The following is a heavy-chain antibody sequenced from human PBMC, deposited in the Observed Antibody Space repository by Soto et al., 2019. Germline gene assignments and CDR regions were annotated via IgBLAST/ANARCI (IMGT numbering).Heavy chain of an antibody. Sequence: PSETLSLTCTVSGCSISSSNYYWCWILHPPGKGLEWIGIINYSGNSYYNPSLKTRVTVSVDTSKNQFSLKLSSVTAADTAVYYCVRSRRRSDKGSWFNWYDLWGKGNLVTVYS. CDR3: VRSRRRSDKGSWFNWYDL. CDR2: INYSGNS. D-gene: IGHD2-2*01. J-gene: IGHJ5*02. V-gene: IGHV4-39*01. CDR1: GCSISSSNYY.